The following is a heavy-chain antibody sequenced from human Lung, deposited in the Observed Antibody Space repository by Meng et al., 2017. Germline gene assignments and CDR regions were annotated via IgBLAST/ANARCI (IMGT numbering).Heavy chain of an antibody. J-gene: IGHJ4*02. CDR1: GDSITRTQW. V-gene: IGHV4-4*02. CDR3: ARETLRELGLFHY. D-gene: IGHD1-7*01. CDR2: ISHSGST. Sequence: QLQLESSGPILVSPSGTPSPACAVSGDSITRTQWWSWLRQTPGKGLEWIGEISHSGSTVYRPSLQGRVSISLDKSNNEFSLKLTSVTAADTAVYYCARETLRELGLFHYWGQGILVTVSS.